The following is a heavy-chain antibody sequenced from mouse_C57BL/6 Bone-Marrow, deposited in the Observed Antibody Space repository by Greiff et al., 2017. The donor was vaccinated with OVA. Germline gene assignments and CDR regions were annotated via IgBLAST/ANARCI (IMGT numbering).Heavy chain of an antibody. CDR1: GYSFTSYY. CDR2: IYPGSGNT. V-gene: IGHV1-66*01. Sequence: QVQLQQSGPELVKPGASVKISCKASGYSFTSYYIHWVKQRPGQGLEWIGWIYPGSGNTKYNEKFKGKATLTADTSSSTAYMQLSSLTSEDSAVYYCARSYYSNQFAYWGQGTLVTVSA. D-gene: IGHD2-5*01. CDR3: ARSYYSNQFAY. J-gene: IGHJ3*01.